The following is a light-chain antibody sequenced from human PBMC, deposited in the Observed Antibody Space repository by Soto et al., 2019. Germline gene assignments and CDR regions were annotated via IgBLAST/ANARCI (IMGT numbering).Light chain of an antibody. V-gene: IGLV2-14*01. CDR2: EVS. CDR3: SSFTTSSTVV. CDR1: SSDVGGYNY. Sequence: QSVLTQPASVSGSPGQSITISCTGNSSDVGGYNYVSWYQQHPGKAPKLMIYEVSNRPSGVSNRFSGSKSGNTASLTISGLQPEDEADYYCSSFTTSSTVVFGGGTKLTVL. J-gene: IGLJ2*01.